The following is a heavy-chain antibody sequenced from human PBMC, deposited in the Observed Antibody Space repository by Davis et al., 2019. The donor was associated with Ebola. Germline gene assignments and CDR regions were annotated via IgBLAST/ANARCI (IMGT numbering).Heavy chain of an antibody. D-gene: IGHD3-3*01. CDR2: ISSSSSYI. J-gene: IGHJ5*02. CDR1: GFTFSSYS. CDR3: ARDLGFLEWLSGGFDP. V-gene: IGHV3-21*01. Sequence: GESLKISCAASGFTFSSYSMNWVRQAPGKGLEWVSSISSSSSYIYYADSVKGRFTISRDNAKNSLYLQMNSLRAEDTAVYYCARDLGFLEWLSGGFDPWGQGTLVTVSS.